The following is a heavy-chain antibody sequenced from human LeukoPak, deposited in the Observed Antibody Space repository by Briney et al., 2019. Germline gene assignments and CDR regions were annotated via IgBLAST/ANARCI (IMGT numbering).Heavy chain of an antibody. J-gene: IGHJ4*02. CDR2: INHSGTT. V-gene: IGHV4-34*01. CDR3: TRQYSSSYYSDY. D-gene: IGHD6-6*01. CDR1: GGSFSGFY. Sequence: KSSETLSLTCAVSGGSFSGFYWYWIRQPPGGGLEWIADINHSGTTNYTPSLKSRVTISVDTSKNQFSLHLKSMTAADTAVYYCTRQYSSSYYSDYWGQGTLVTVSS.